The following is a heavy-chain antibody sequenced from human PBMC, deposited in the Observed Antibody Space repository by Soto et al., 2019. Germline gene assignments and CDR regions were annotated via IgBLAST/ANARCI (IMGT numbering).Heavy chain of an antibody. D-gene: IGHD6-13*01. J-gene: IGHJ4*01. CDR3: ANLIAAAGTNIDY. CDR1: GLNFYDYA. V-gene: IGHV3-9*01. Sequence: GGSPRLSCAASGLNFYDYAMHWFRRAPGKGLEWVSGISWSSVTFDYADSVKGRFTISRDNSKNSLYLQMNSLRAEDTALYYCANLIAAAGTNIDYWGQAPLVTVSS. CDR2: ISWSSVTF.